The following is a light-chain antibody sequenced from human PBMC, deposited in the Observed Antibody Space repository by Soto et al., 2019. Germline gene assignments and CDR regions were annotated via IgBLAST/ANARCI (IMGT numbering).Light chain of an antibody. CDR3: QQYSSYTLT. Sequence: EILCQPSPATISFAPVSRAHPSVRSSQPIRNNYLAWYQPKPGQAPRLLIYDASSRATGIPDRFRVGGSGTDFTLTISRLEPEDFAVYYCQQYSSYTLTCGGGTKVDIK. CDR2: DAS. V-gene: IGKV3-20*01. J-gene: IGKJ4*01. CDR1: QPIRNNY.